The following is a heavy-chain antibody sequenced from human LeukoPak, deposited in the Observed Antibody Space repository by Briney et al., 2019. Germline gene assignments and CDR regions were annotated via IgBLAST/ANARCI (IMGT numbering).Heavy chain of an antibody. J-gene: IGHJ3*02. V-gene: IGHV4-59*01. Sequence: SETLSLTCTVSGGSISSYYWSWIRQPPGKGLEWIGYIYYSGSTNYNPSLKSRVTISVDTSKNQFSLKLSSVTAADTAVYYCARGPYYYDPSTRDAFDIWGQGIMVTVSS. D-gene: IGHD3-22*01. CDR2: IYYSGST. CDR1: GGSISSYY. CDR3: ARGPYYYDPSTRDAFDI.